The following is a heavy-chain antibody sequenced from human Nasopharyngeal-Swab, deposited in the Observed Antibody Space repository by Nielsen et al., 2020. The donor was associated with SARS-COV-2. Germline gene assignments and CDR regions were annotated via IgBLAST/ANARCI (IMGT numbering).Heavy chain of an antibody. V-gene: IGHV3-15*01. J-gene: IGHJ6*04. CDR2: IRSKADGGTT. D-gene: IGHD3-3*01. CDR3: STLYYDFWSDYQTDV. Sequence: WIRQPPGKGLEWVGRIRSKADGGTTDYAAPVEGRFTMSRDDSENTLFLEMNTLKTGDTGVYYCSTLYYDFWSDYQTDVWGKGTTVTVSS.